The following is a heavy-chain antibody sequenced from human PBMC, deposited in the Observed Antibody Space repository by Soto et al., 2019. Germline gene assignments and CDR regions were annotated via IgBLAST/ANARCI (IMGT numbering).Heavy chain of an antibody. V-gene: IGHV3-23*01. D-gene: IGHD3-22*01. CDR2: VSSTGTSP. CDR3: AKARPSGGYYYVEAFDV. CDR1: GFTFRNYA. Sequence: RLSCSASGFTFRNYAMSWVRQSPGKGLEWVSGVSSTGTSPYYAGSVQGRFTISRDNYKNMFYLQMKCLRAEDTAIYYCAKARPSGGYYYVEAFDVWGQGTMVTVSS. J-gene: IGHJ3*01.